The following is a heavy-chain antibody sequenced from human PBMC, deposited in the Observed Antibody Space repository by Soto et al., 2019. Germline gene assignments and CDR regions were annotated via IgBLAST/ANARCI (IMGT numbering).Heavy chain of an antibody. CDR3: ARAAPLILYDAFDI. J-gene: IGHJ3*02. Sequence: QVQLVQSGAEVKKPGASVKVSCKASGYTFTSYGISWVRQAPGQGLEWMGWISAYNGNTNYAQKLQGRVTMTTDTXXSTAYMELRSLRADDTAVYYCARAAPLILYDAFDIWGQGTMVTVSS. D-gene: IGHD2-15*01. CDR1: GYTFTSYG. CDR2: ISAYNGNT. V-gene: IGHV1-18*01.